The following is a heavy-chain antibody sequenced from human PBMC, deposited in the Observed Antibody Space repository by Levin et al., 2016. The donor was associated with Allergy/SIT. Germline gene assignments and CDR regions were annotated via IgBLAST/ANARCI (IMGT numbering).Heavy chain of an antibody. D-gene: IGHD3-16*01. CDR1: GYTFTSYG. J-gene: IGHJ6*02. V-gene: IGHV1-18*01. CDR2: ISAYNGNT. CDR3: ARGANYDYVWGIYYYYYGMDV. Sequence: ASVKVSCKASGYTFTSYGISWVRQAPGQGLEWMGWISAYNGNTNYAQKLQGRVTMTTDTSTSTAYMELRSLRSEDTAVYYCARGANYDYVWGIYYYYYGMDVWGQGTTVTVSS.